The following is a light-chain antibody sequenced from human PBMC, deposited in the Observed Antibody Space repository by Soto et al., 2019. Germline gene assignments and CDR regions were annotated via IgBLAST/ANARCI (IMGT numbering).Light chain of an antibody. J-gene: IGLJ3*02. Sequence: QSALAQPASVSGTPGQSITISCTGSSSDIGTYNYVSWYQQHPGKAPKLVISAVSDRPSGVSNRFSGSKSGNTASLTISGLQAEDEGDYYCSSYTITSTLVFGGGTQLTV. V-gene: IGLV2-14*01. CDR1: SSDIGTYNY. CDR3: SSYTITSTLV. CDR2: AVS.